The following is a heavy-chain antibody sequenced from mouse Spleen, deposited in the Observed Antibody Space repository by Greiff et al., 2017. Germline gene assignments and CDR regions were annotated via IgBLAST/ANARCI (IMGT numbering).Heavy chain of an antibody. Sequence: QVHLKQPGAELVRPGSSVKLSCKASGYTFTSYWMHWVKQRPIQGLEWIGNIDPSDSETHYNQKFKDKATLTVDKSSSTAYMQLSSLTSEDSAVYYCARSDGYHAMDYWGQGTSVTVSS. D-gene: IGHD2-3*01. V-gene: IGHV1-52*01. CDR3: ARSDGYHAMDY. J-gene: IGHJ4*01. CDR1: GYTFTSYW. CDR2: IDPSDSET.